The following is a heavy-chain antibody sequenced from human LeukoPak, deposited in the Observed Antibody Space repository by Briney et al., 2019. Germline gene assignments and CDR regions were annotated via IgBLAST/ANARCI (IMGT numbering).Heavy chain of an antibody. D-gene: IGHD3-10*01. CDR3: ARELKSYHRIAGNWFDP. CDR2: IIPIFGTA. V-gene: IGHV1-69*05. Sequence: ASVKVSCKASGGTFSSYAISWVRQAPGQGLEWMGGIIPIFGTANYAQKFQGRVTITTDESMSTAYMELSSLRSEDTAVYYCARELKSYHRIAGNWFDPWGQGTLVTVSS. J-gene: IGHJ5*02. CDR1: GGTFSSYA.